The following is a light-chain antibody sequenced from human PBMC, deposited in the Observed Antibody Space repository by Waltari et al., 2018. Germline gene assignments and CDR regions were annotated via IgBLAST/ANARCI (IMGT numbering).Light chain of an antibody. V-gene: IGLV1-51*02. Sequence: QSTLTQPPSVSAAPGQRVTLSCSGTNDNIGLNLVSWYRQFPGAAPQLLIYEDDKRPSGIPDRSSASKSGTSVTLAITGLQTGDEADYYYATWDVRLTPRHIFGGGTKVTVL. CDR3: ATWDVRLTPRHI. CDR2: EDD. J-gene: IGLJ2*01. CDR1: NDNIGLNL.